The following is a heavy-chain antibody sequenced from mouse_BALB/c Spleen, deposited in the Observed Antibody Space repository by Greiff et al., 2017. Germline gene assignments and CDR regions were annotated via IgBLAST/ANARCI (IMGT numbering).Heavy chain of an antibody. J-gene: IGHJ3*01. V-gene: IGHV14-3*02. CDR1: GFNIKDTY. CDR3: ALSTMITTFAY. D-gene: IGHD2-4*01. Sequence: EVMLVESGAELVKPGASVKLSCTASGFNIKDTYMHWVKQRPEQGLEWIGRIDPANGNTKYDPKFQGKATITADTSSNTAYLQLSSLTSEDTAVYYCALSTMITTFAYWGQGTLVTVSA. CDR2: IDPANGNT.